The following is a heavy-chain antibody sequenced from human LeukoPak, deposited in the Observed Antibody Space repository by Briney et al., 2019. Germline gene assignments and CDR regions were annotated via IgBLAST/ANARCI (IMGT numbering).Heavy chain of an antibody. Sequence: PGGSLRLSCAASGFTFSDHYMDWVRQAPGKGLEWVGRTRNKANSYTTEYAASVKGRFTISRDDSKNSLYLQMNSLKTEDTAVYYCARGGSGSKNYYYYGMDVWGQGTTVTVSS. CDR3: ARGGSGSKNYYYYGMDV. D-gene: IGHD3-10*01. CDR2: TRNKANSYTT. CDR1: GFTFSDHY. J-gene: IGHJ6*02. V-gene: IGHV3-72*01.